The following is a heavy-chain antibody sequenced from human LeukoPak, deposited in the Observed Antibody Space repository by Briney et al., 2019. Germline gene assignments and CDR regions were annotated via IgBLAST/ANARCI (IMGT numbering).Heavy chain of an antibody. J-gene: IGHJ4*02. CDR3: ARGMGGYGGYDY. CDR1: GFTFSSYA. Sequence: GGSLRLSCAASGFTFSSYAMSWVRQAPGKGLEWVSAISGSGGSTYYADSVKGRFTISRDNSKNTLYLQMNSLRVEDTAVYYCARGMGGYGGYDYWGQGTLVTVSS. D-gene: IGHD5-12*01. V-gene: IGHV3-23*01. CDR2: ISGSGGST.